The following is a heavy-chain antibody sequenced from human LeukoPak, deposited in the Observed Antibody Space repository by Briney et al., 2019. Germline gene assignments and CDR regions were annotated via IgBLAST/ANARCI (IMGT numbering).Heavy chain of an antibody. J-gene: IGHJ4*02. CDR2: INPNSGGT. Sequence: ASVTVSCKASGYTFTGYYMHWVRQAPGQGLEWMGWINPNSGGTNYAQKFQGRVTMTRDTSISTAYMELSRLRSDDTAVYYCARVQGDYVDYYFDYWGQGTLVTVSS. V-gene: IGHV1-2*02. CDR1: GYTFTGYY. CDR3: ARVQGDYVDYYFDY. D-gene: IGHD4-17*01.